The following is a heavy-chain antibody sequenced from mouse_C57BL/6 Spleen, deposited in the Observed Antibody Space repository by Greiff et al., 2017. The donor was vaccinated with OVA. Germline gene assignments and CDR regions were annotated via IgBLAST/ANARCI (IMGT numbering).Heavy chain of an antibody. CDR2: INYDGSST. J-gene: IGHJ3*01. CDR3: ARDDYGGLFAY. V-gene: IGHV5-16*01. CDR1: GFTFSDYY. Sequence: EVKVEESEGGLVQPGSSMKLSCTASGFTFSDYYMAWVRQVPEKGLEWVANINYDGSSTYYLDSLKSRFIISRDNAKNILYLQMSSLKSEDTATYYCARDDYGGLFAYWGQGTLVTVSA. D-gene: IGHD2-4*01.